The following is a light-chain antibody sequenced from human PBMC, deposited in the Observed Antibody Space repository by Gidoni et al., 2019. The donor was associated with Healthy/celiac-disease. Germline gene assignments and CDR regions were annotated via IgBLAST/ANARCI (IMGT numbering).Light chain of an antibody. CDR3: QQYNSYSQP. J-gene: IGKJ1*01. CDR1: QSISSW. V-gene: IGKV1-5*01. CDR2: DAS. Sequence: DIQMTQSPSTLSASVGDRVTITCRASQSISSWLAWYQQKPGKAPKLLIYDASSLERRVLSRCSGSGSGTEFTLTISSLQPDDFATYYCQQYNSYSQPFGQGTKVEIK.